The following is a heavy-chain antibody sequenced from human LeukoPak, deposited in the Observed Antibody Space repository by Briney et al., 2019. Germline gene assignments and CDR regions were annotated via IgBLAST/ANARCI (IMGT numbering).Heavy chain of an antibody. CDR2: IYTSGST. Sequence: SETLSLTCTVSGGSISSGSYYWSWIRQPAGKGLEWIGRIYTSGSTNYNPSLKSRVTISVDTSKNQFSLKLSSVTAADTAVYYCARDRGTWNDDGFDYWGQGTLVTVSS. J-gene: IGHJ4*02. V-gene: IGHV4-61*02. CDR3: ARDRGTWNDDGFDY. D-gene: IGHD1-1*01. CDR1: GGSISSGSYY.